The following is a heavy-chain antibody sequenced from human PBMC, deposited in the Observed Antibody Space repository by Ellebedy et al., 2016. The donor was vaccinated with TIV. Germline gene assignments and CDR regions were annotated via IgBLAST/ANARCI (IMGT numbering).Heavy chain of an antibody. CDR3: ARSDWFDP. CDR2: IKNDGSTV. J-gene: IGHJ5*02. CDR1: GFSISAYW. Sequence: GGSLRLXCAASGFSISAYWMHWVRQASGKGLVWVSRIKNDGSTVSYADSVKGRFTVSRDNAKNTLYLQMNSLRVEDTAVYHCARSDWFDPWGQGTLVTVSS. V-gene: IGHV3-74*01.